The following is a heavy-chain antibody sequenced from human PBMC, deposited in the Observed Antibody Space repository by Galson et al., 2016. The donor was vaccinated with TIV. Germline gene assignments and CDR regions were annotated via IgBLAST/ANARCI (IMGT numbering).Heavy chain of an antibody. CDR1: GFTFSSYA. J-gene: IGHJ6*02. CDR3: AKVPSSGFSYYYGIDA. Sequence: SLRLSCAASGFTFSSYALTWVRQAPGKGLEWVAAITGGGGSSYYADSVKGRFTISRDNSKKMLYLQLNSLRAEDTAVYYCAKVPSSGFSYYYGIDAWGQGTTVTVAS. D-gene: IGHD6-19*01. V-gene: IGHV3-23*01. CDR2: ITGGGGSS.